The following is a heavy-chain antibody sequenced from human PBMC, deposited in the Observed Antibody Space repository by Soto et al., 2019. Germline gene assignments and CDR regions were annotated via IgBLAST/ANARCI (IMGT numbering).Heavy chain of an antibody. V-gene: IGHV3-11*01. CDR2: ISSSGSTI. CDR1: GSTFSDYY. Sequence: PGGSLRLSCAASGSTFSDYYMSWIRQAPGKGLEWVSYISSSGSTIYYADSVKGRFTISRDNAKNSLYLQMNSLRAEDTAVYYCAGFHRSHYDFWSGYPAYWGQGTLVTVSS. D-gene: IGHD3-3*01. CDR3: AGFHRSHYDFWSGYPAY. J-gene: IGHJ4*02.